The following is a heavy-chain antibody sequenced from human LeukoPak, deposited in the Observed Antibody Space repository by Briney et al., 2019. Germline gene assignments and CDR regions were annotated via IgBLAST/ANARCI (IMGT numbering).Heavy chain of an antibody. CDR3: ARDPVAGTGGDFFDY. V-gene: IGHV3-21*01. CDR1: GFTFSSYS. Sequence: PGGSLRLSCAASGFTFSSYSMNWVRQAPGKGLEWVSSISSSSSYIYYADSVKGRFTIFRDNAKNSLYLQMNSLRAEDTAVYYCARDPVAGTGGDFFDYWGQGTLVTVSS. D-gene: IGHD6-19*01. J-gene: IGHJ4*02. CDR2: ISSSSSYI.